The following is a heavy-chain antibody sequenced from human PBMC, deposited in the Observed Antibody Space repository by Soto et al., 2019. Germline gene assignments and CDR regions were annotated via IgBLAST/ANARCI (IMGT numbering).Heavy chain of an antibody. CDR2: ISYDGSNK. CDR3: AKDSKGHYYYMDV. CDR1: GFTFSSYA. J-gene: IGHJ6*03. V-gene: IGHV3-30-3*01. Sequence: GGSLRLSCAASGFTFSSYAMHWVRQAPGKGLEWVAVISYDGSNKYYADSVKGRFTISRDNSKNTLYLQMNSLRAEDTAVYYCAKDSKGHYYYMDVWGKGTTVTVSS.